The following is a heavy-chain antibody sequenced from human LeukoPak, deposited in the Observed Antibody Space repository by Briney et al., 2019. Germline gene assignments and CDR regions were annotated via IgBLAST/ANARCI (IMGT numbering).Heavy chain of an antibody. D-gene: IGHD5-24*01. Sequence: ASVKVSCKASGGTFSSYAISWVRQAPGQGLEWMGWINPNSGGTNYAQKFQGRVTMTRDTSISTAYMELSRLRSEDTAVYYCARVRDGYNDAYDIWGQGTMVTVTS. J-gene: IGHJ3*02. V-gene: IGHV1-2*02. CDR3: ARVRDGYNDAYDI. CDR2: INPNSGGT. CDR1: GGTFSSYA.